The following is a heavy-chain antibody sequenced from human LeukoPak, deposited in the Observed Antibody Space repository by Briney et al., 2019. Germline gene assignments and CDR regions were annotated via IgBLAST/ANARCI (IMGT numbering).Heavy chain of an antibody. Sequence: GGSLRLSCAASGFTFSTYNMNWVRQAPGKGLEWVSVIYSDGSTYYEDSVKGRFTISRDNSKNTLSLQMNSLRAEDTAVYYCAREKGRGVISPYFDYWGQGTLVTVSS. J-gene: IGHJ4*02. CDR1: GFTFSTYN. D-gene: IGHD3-10*01. CDR3: AREKGRGVISPYFDY. CDR2: IYSDGST. V-gene: IGHV3-53*01.